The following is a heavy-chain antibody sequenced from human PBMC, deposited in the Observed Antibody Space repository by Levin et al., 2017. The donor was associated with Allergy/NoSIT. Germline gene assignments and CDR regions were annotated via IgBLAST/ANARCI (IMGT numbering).Heavy chain of an antibody. CDR1: GYTFTGYY. CDR2: INPNSGGT. D-gene: IGHD3-22*01. V-gene: IGHV1-2*02. J-gene: IGHJ4*02. CDR3: ASPIGSPGNYYDSSCLGG. Sequence: ASVKVSCKASGYTFTGYYMHWVRQAPGQGLEWMGWINPNSGGTNYAQKFQGRVTMTRDTSFSTAYMELSRLRSDDTAVYYCASPIGSPGNYYDSSCLGGWGQGTLVTVSS.